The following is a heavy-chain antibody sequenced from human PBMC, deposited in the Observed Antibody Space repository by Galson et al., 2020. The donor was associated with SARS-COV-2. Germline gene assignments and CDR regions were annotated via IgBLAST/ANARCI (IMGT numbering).Heavy chain of an antibody. CDR2: IRSKAYGGTT. Sequence: SLRLSCTASGFTFGDYAMSWVRQAPGQGLEWVGFIRSKAYGGTTEYAASVKGRFTISRDDSKSIAYLQMNSLKTEDTAVYYCTRQRYGSGSYLVDYWGQGTLVTVSS. J-gene: IGHJ4*02. V-gene: IGHV3-49*04. CDR1: GFTFGDYA. D-gene: IGHD3-10*01. CDR3: TRQRYGSGSYLVDY.